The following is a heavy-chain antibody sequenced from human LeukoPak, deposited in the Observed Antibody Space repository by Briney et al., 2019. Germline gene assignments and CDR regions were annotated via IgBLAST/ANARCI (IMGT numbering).Heavy chain of an antibody. CDR3: TTDSPDHLLVWFGEQPSYGMDV. CDR2: IVSKTDGGTT. J-gene: IGHJ6*02. Sequence: GGSLRLSCAASGFTFSSYAMSWVRQAPGKGLEWVGRIVSKTDGGTTDYAAPVKGRFTISRDDSKNTLYLQMNSLKTEDTAVYYCTTDSPDHLLVWFGEQPSYGMDVWGQGSTVTVSS. CDR1: GFTFSSYA. D-gene: IGHD3-10*01. V-gene: IGHV3-15*04.